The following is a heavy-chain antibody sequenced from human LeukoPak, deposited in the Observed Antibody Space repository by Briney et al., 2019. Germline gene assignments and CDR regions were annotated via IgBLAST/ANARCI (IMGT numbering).Heavy chain of an antibody. CDR1: GYTFTGYY. CDR2: INPNSGGT. CDR3: ATVLGYCSSTSCPILDAFDI. D-gene: IGHD2-2*03. J-gene: IGHJ3*02. Sequence: ASVKVSCMASGYTFTGYYMHWVRQAPGQGLEWMGWINPNSGGTNYAQKFQGRVTMTRDTSISTAHMELSRLRSDDTAVYYCATVLGYCSSTSCPILDAFDIWGQGTMVTVSS. V-gene: IGHV1-2*02.